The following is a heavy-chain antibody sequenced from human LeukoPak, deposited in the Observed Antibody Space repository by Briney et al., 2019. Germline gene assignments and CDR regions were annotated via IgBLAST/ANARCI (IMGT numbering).Heavy chain of an antibody. J-gene: IGHJ4*02. Sequence: GGSLRLSCAASGFTLASYAMSWVRQAPGKGLEWVAVMSSDGSYENYADSVKGRFTISRDNSKNTLYLQMNSLRAEDTAVYFCASQISTGYWGQGTPVTVSS. CDR2: MSSDGSYE. CDR3: ASQISTGY. D-gene: IGHD2/OR15-2a*01. V-gene: IGHV3-30*03. CDR1: GFTLASYA.